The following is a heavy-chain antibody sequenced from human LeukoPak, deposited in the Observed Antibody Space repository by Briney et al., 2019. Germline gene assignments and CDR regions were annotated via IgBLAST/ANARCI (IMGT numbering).Heavy chain of an antibody. V-gene: IGHV3-74*01. J-gene: IGHJ5*02. Sequence: PGGSLRLSCAASGFTFSSYWMHWVRQAPGKGLVWVSRTNSDGSSTSYADSVKGRFTISRDNAKNTLYLQMGSLRAENMAVYYCARSIFGVVNWFDPWGQGTLVTVSS. D-gene: IGHD3-3*02. CDR3: ARSIFGVVNWFDP. CDR2: TNSDGSST. CDR1: GFTFSSYW.